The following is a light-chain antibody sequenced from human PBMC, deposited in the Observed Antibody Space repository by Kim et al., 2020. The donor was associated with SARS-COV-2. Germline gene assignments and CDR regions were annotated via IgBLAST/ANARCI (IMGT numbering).Light chain of an antibody. CDR2: RDS. J-gene: IGLJ2*01. V-gene: IGLV3-9*01. CDR3: QVWDSSTYVV. Sequence: SYELTQPLSVSLALGQTARITCGGNNIGSKNVHWYQQKPGQAPVLVIYRDSNRPSGIPERFSGSNSGNTATLTISRAQAGDEADYYCQVWDSSTYVVFGGGTQLTVL. CDR1: NIGSKN.